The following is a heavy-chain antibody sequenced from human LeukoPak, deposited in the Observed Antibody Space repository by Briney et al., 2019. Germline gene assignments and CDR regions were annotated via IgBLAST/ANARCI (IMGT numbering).Heavy chain of an antibody. CDR2: IYFSGST. V-gene: IGHV4-39*01. CDR3: AASGSYYVRLYYFDY. D-gene: IGHD1-26*01. Sequence: PSETLSLTCTVSAGSLSSSSYYWGWIRQPPGKGLEWIGSIYFSGSTYYNPSLKSRVTMSVDTSKNQFSLKLSSVTAADTAVYYCAASGSYYVRLYYFDYWGQGTLVTVSS. J-gene: IGHJ4*02. CDR1: AGSLSSSSYY.